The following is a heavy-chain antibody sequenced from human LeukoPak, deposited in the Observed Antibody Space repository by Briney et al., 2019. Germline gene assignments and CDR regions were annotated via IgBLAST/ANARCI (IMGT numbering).Heavy chain of an antibody. D-gene: IGHD6-13*01. J-gene: IGHJ4*02. CDR2: ISVSGSST. V-gene: IGHV3-23*01. CDR1: GFTFNSSA. Sequence: PGGSLRLSRAASGFTFNSSAMTWVRQAPGKGLEWVSTISVSGSSTYYADSVKGRFTISRDNSKNTLYLQMNSLRAEDTAVYYCANGLAAAGTVFGGYWGQGTLVTVSS. CDR3: ANGLAAAGTVFGGY.